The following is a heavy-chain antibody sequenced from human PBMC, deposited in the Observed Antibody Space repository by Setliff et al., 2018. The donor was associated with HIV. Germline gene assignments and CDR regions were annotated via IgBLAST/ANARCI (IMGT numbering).Heavy chain of an antibody. V-gene: IGHV4-34*01. Sequence: PSETLSLACAVYGGSFSGYFRSWIRQPPGKGLEWIGEINHSGSTNYNPSLKSRVAISVDTSKNQFSLKLSSVTAADTAVYYCARGRTYFDWLLYGDYWGQGTLVTVSS. CDR2: INHSGST. CDR3: ARGRTYFDWLLYGDY. D-gene: IGHD3-9*01. CDR1: GGSFSGYF. J-gene: IGHJ4*02.